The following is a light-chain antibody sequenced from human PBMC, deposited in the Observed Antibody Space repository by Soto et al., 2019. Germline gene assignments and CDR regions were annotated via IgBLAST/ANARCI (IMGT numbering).Light chain of an antibody. CDR1: QSVSSY. CDR2: DAS. J-gene: IGKJ1*01. V-gene: IGKV3-11*01. CDR3: QQRSNWPPT. Sequence: EIVLTQSPATLSLSPGERATRSCRASQSVSSYLAWYQQKPGQAPRLLIYDASNRATGIPARFSGSGSGTDFTLTISSLEPEDFAVYYCQQRSNWPPTFGQGTKVHIK.